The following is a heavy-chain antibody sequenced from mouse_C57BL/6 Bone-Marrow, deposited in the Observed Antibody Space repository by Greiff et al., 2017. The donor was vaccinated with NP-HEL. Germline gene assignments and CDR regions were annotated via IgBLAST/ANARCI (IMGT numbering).Heavy chain of an antibody. CDR1: GFTFSSYA. J-gene: IGHJ3*01. CDR3: ARLPAY. Sequence: EVKLVESGGGLVKPGGSLKLSCAASGFTFSSYAMSWVRQTPEKRLEWVATISDGGSYTYYPDNVKGRFTISRDNAKNNLYLQMSHLKSGDTAMYYCARLPAYWGQGTLVTVSA. V-gene: IGHV5-4*03. CDR2: ISDGGSYT.